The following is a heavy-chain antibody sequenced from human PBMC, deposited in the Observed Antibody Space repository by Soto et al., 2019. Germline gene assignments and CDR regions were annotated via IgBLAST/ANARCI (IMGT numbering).Heavy chain of an antibody. CDR3: ARDSSGWAYYYYGMDV. D-gene: IGHD6-19*01. CDR2: IYYSGST. V-gene: IGHV4-31*03. Sequence: QVQLQESGPGLVKPSQTLSLTCTVSGGSISSGGYYWSWIRQHPGKGLEWIGYIYYSGSTYYNPSLKSRVTISVDTSKNQFSLKLRSVTAADTAVYYCARDSSGWAYYYYGMDVWGQGTTVTVSS. J-gene: IGHJ6*02. CDR1: GGSISSGGYY.